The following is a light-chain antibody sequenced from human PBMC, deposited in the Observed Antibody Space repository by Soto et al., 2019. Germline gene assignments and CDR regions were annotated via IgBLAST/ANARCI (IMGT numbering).Light chain of an antibody. V-gene: IGKV3-20*01. CDR3: LQYGSSPYT. Sequence: EIVLTQSPGNLSLSPGERATLSCRASQSVSSSYLAWYQQKPGQAPRLLIYGASSRATGIPDRFSGSGSGTDFTLTISRLEPEDFAVYYCLQYGSSPYTFGQGNKLEIK. J-gene: IGKJ2*01. CDR2: GAS. CDR1: QSVSSSY.